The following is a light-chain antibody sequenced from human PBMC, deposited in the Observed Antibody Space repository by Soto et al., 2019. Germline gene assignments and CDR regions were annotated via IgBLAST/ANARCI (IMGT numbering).Light chain of an antibody. V-gene: IGLV2-8*01. CDR1: SSDVGGYEY. CDR3: SSYAGSNHLV. J-gene: IGLJ2*01. Sequence: QSALTQPPSASGSPGQSVTISCTGTSSDVGGYEYVSWYQQHPGKAPRLVIFEVTKRPSGVPDRFSGSKSGNTASLPVSGLQAEDEADYYCSSYAGSNHLVFGGGTKLTVL. CDR2: EVT.